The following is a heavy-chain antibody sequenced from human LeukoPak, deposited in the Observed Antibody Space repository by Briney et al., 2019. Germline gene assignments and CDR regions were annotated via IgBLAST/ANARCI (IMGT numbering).Heavy chain of an antibody. D-gene: IGHD3-10*01. CDR1: GGSISSYY. J-gene: IGHJ4*02. Sequence: KPSETLSLTCTVSGGSISSYYWSWIRQPAGKGLEWIGGIYTSGSTNYNPSLKSRVTMSVDTSKNQFSLKLSSVTAADTAVYYCARDRHYYGSGSYYLNPFDYWGQGTLVTVSS. V-gene: IGHV4-4*07. CDR2: IYTSGST. CDR3: ARDRHYYGSGSYYLNPFDY.